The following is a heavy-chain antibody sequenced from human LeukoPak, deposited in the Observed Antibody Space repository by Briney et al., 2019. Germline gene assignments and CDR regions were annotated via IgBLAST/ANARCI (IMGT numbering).Heavy chain of an antibody. CDR3: ARDRADILTGYKTYYFDY. D-gene: IGHD3-9*01. Sequence: SQTLSLTCAISGDSVSSNSAAWNWIRQSPSRGLEWLGRTYYRSEWYNDYAVSVKSRITINPDTSKNQFSLQLNSVTPEDTAVYYCARDRADILTGYKTYYFDYWGQGTLVTVPS. J-gene: IGHJ4*02. CDR2: TYYRSEWYN. CDR1: GDSVSSNSAA. V-gene: IGHV6-1*01.